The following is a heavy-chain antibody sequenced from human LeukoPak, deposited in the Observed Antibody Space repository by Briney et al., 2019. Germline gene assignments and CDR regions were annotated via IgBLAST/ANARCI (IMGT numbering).Heavy chain of an antibody. V-gene: IGHV3-21*01. CDR2: ISSSSSYI. CDR1: GFTFSSYS. D-gene: IGHD3-10*01. CDR3: ARFFCYYGSGSQLNWYFEL. Sequence: GGSLRLSCAASGFTFSSYSMNWVRQAPGKGLELVSSISSSSSYIYYADSVKGRFTISRDNAKNSLHLQMNSLRAEDTAVYYCARFFCYYGSGSQLNWYFELWGRGTLVTVSS. J-gene: IGHJ2*01.